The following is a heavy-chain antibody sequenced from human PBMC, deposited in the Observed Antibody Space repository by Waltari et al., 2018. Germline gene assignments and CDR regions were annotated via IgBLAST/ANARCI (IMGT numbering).Heavy chain of an antibody. V-gene: IGHV3-74*01. Sequence: EVQLVESGGGLVQPGGSLRLSCAASAFTFSTYWMHWVRQAPGKGLVWVSRINSDGTITTYADSVRGRFTISRDNAKNTLYLQMNSLRAEDTAVYYCAREWTPGGYCSGGRCYSVESTDAFDIWGQGTMVAVSS. J-gene: IGHJ3*02. D-gene: IGHD2-15*01. CDR2: INSDGTIT. CDR3: AREWTPGGYCSGGRCYSVESTDAFDI. CDR1: AFTFSTYW.